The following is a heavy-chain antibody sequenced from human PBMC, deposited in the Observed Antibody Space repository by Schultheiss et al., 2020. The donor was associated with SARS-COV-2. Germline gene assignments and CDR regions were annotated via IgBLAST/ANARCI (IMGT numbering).Heavy chain of an antibody. CDR1: GGSISSYY. J-gene: IGHJ6*02. V-gene: IGHV4-59*12. D-gene: IGHD2-2*01. Sequence: SQTLSLTCTVSGGSISSYYWSWIRQPPGKGLEWIGYIYYSGSTNYNPSLKSRVTISVDTSKNQFSLKLNSVTAADTAVYYCASSGRYCSSTSCYRISYYYFGMAVWGQGTAVTVSS. CDR3: ASSGRYCSSTSCYRISYYYFGMAV. CDR2: IYYSGST.